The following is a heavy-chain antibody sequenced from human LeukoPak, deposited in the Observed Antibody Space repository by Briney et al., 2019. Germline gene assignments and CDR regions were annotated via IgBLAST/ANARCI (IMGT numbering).Heavy chain of an antibody. V-gene: IGHV3-48*03. D-gene: IGHD3-10*01. CDR1: GLTFSSYE. J-gene: IGHJ4*02. Sequence: QPGGSLRLSCAASGLTFSSYEMNWVRQAPGKGLEWVSYISSSGSTIYYADSVKGRFTISRDHSKNTLYLQMSSLRAEDTAVYYCARGAGLLWFGTAVDYWGQGTLVTVSS. CDR2: ISSSGSTI. CDR3: ARGAGLLWFGTAVDY.